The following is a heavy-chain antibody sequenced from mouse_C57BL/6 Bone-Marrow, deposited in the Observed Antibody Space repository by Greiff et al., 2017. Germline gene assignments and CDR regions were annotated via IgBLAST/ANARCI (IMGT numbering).Heavy chain of an antibody. V-gene: IGHV14-2*01. Sequence: VTLKESGAELVKPGASVKLSCTASGFNIKDYYMPWVKQRTEQGLEWIGRIDPEDGETKYAPKFQGKATITADTSSNTAYLQLSSLTSEDTAVYYCARDSNYCFDYWGQGTTLTVSS. CDR1: GFNIKDYY. J-gene: IGHJ2*01. D-gene: IGHD2-5*01. CDR3: ARDSNYCFDY. CDR2: IDPEDGET.